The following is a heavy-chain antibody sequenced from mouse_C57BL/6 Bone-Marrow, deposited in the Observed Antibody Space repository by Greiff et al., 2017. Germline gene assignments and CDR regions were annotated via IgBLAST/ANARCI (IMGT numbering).Heavy chain of an antibody. J-gene: IGHJ2*01. V-gene: IGHV1-19*01. CDR1: GYTFTDYY. CDR3: ATSYYSNYDYFDY. Sequence: EVQLQQSGPVLVKPGASVKMSCKASGYTFTDYYMNWVKQSHGKSLEWIGVINPYNGGTSYNQKFKGKATLTVDKSSRTAYMELNSLTSEDSAVYYCATSYYSNYDYFDYWGQGTTLTVSS. D-gene: IGHD2-5*01. CDR2: INPYNGGT.